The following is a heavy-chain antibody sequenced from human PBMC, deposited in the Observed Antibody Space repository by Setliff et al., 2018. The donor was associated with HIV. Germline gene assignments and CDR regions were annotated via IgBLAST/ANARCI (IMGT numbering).Heavy chain of an antibody. J-gene: IGHJ3*02. CDR3: ATAYFYDSSGYWYVFDI. CDR2: FDPEDGET. Sequence: GASVKVSCKVSGYTLTKLSIHWVRQGPGKGLEWMGGFDPEDGETIYAQKFQGRVTMTEDTSIDTAYMELSSLRSEDTAMYYCATAYFYDSSGYWYVFDIWGQGTMVTVSS. D-gene: IGHD3-22*01. CDR1: GYTLTKLS. V-gene: IGHV1-24*01.